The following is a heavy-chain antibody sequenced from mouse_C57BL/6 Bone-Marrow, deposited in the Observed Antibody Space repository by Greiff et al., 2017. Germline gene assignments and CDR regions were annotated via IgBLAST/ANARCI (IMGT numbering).Heavy chain of an antibody. D-gene: IGHD2-4*01. CDR3: ARHEERGYDYGDGAWFAY. J-gene: IGHJ3*01. CDR2: FYPGSGSI. Sequence: QVQLQQSGAELVKPGASVKLSCKASGYTFTEYTIHWVKQRSGQGLEWIGWFYPGSGSIKYNEKFKDKATLTADKSSSTVYMELSRLTSEDSAVXFCARHEERGYDYGDGAWFAYWGQGTLVTVSA. V-gene: IGHV1-62-2*01. CDR1: GYTFTEYT.